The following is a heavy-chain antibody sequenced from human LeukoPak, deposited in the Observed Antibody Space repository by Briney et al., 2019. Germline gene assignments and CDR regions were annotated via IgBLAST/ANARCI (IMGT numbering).Heavy chain of an antibody. J-gene: IGHJ5*02. CDR3: ARFVSSSWYRWFDP. V-gene: IGHV4-59*01. CDR2: IYYSGST. D-gene: IGHD6-13*01. CDR1: GGSISSYY. Sequence: PSETVSLTCTVSGGSISSYYWSWIRQPPGKGLEWIGYIYYSGSTNYNPSLKSRVTISVDTSKNQFSLKLSSVTAADTAVYYCARFVSSSWYRWFDPWGQGTLVTVSS.